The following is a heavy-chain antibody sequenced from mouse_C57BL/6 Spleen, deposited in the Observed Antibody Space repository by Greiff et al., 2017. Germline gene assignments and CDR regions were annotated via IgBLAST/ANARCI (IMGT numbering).Heavy chain of an antibody. D-gene: IGHD4-1*01. J-gene: IGHJ4*01. CDR1: GFTFTDYY. CDR3: ASLTEDAMDY. Sequence: EVTLVESGGGLVQPGGSLSLSCAASGFTFTDYYMSWVRQPPGKALEWLGFIRNKANGYTTEYSASVKGRFTISRDNSQSILYLQMNALGAEDSATYYCASLTEDAMDYWGQGTSVTVSS. CDR2: IRNKANGYTT. V-gene: IGHV7-3*01.